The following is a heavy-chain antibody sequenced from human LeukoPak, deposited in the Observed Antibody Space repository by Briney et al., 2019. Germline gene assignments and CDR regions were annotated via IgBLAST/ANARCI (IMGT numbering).Heavy chain of an antibody. CDR3: ARRLKSSYGNPFDY. CDR1: GYSFTTYA. V-gene: IGHV1-3*01. CDR2: INPDKGDR. D-gene: IGHD4-17*01. Sequence: GASVKVSCKASGYSFTTYATHWVRQAPGQRLEWMGWINPDKGDRQYSQNFQGRITVTRDTSASTTYMELRSLVSEDTAVYYCARRLKSSYGNPFDYWGQGALVTVSS. J-gene: IGHJ4*02.